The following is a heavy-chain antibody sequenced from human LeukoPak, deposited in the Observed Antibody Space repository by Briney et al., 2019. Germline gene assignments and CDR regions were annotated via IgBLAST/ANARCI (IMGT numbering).Heavy chain of an antibody. CDR2: INPNSGGT. CDR3: AREMIVVAAHAFDI. D-gene: IGHD3-22*01. J-gene: IGHJ3*02. V-gene: IGHV1-2*02. Sequence: ASVKASCKASGYTLTGYYMHWVRQAPGQGLEWMGWINPNSGGTNYAQKFQGRVTMTRDTSISTAYMELSRLRSDDTAVYYCAREMIVVAAHAFDIWGQGTMVTVSS. CDR1: GYTLTGYY.